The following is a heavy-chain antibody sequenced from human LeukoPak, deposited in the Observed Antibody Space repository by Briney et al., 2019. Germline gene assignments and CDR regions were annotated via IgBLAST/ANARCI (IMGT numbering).Heavy chain of an antibody. D-gene: IGHD2-2*02. CDR2: IYYSGST. CDR1: GGSVSSGSYY. CDR3: ARIPFVVVPAAIDY. Sequence: PSKTLSLTCTVSGGSVSSGSYYWSWIRQPPGKGLEWIGYIYYSGSTNYNPSLKSRVTISVDTSKNQFSLKLSSVTAADTAVYYCARIPFVVVPAAIDYWGQGTLVTVSS. J-gene: IGHJ4*02. V-gene: IGHV4-61*01.